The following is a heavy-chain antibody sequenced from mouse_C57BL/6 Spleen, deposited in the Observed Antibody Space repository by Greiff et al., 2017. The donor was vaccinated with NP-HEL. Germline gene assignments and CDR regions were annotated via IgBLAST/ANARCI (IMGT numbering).Heavy chain of an antibody. CDR2: INPYNGDT. CDR1: GYSFTGYF. J-gene: IGHJ3*01. Sequence: EVQLQQSGPELVKPGDSVKISCKASGYSFTGYFMNWVMQSHGKSLEWIGRINPYNGDTFYNQKFKGKATLTVDKSSSTAHMELRSLTSEDSAVYYCAREGHDGYTWFAYWGQGTLVTVSA. V-gene: IGHV1-20*01. CDR3: AREGHDGYTWFAY. D-gene: IGHD2-3*01.